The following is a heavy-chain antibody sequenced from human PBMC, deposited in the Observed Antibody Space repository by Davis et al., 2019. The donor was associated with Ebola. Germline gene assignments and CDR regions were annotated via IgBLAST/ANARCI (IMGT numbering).Heavy chain of an antibody. Sequence: PGGSLRLSCVASGFTFRTYGMHWVRQAPGKGLEWVAFIRYDGSNKYYADSLEGRFTISRDNAKNSLYLQMNSLRAEDTAVYYCASRRGGPQNGWDILAGYPWGQGTLVTVSS. CDR2: IRYDGSNK. CDR3: ASRRGGPQNGWDILAGYP. V-gene: IGHV3-30*02. D-gene: IGHD3-9*01. CDR1: GFTFRTYG. J-gene: IGHJ4*02.